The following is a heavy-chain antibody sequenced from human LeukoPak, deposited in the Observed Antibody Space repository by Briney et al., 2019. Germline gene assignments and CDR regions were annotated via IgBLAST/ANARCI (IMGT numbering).Heavy chain of an antibody. CDR2: ISYDGSNK. Sequence: RSLRLSCAASGFTFSSYAMHWVRQAPGKGLEWVAVISYDGSNKYYADSVKGRFTISRDNSKNTLYLQMNSLRAEDTAVYYCATLIIVATTTQDYWGQGTLVTVSS. D-gene: IGHD5-12*01. CDR1: GFTFSSYA. J-gene: IGHJ4*02. CDR3: ATLIIVATTTQDY. V-gene: IGHV3-30-3*01.